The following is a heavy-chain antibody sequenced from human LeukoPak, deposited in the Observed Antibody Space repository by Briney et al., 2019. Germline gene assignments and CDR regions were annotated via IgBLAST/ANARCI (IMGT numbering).Heavy chain of an antibody. J-gene: IGHJ6*03. CDR3: ARGQGDFWSGSYYYYYMDV. D-gene: IGHD3-3*01. V-gene: IGHV3-48*04. Sequence: GGSLRLSCAASGFSFSGYSMNWVRQAPGKGLEWVSYISGSSGTIYNADSVTGRFPISRDNAKNSLYLQMNSLRAEDTALYYCARGQGDFWSGSYYYYYMDVWGKGTTVTVSS. CDR2: ISGSSGTI. CDR1: GFSFSGYS.